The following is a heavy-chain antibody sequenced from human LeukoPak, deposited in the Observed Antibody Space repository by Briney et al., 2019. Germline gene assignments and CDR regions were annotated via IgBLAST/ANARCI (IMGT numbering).Heavy chain of an antibody. V-gene: IGHV1-69*05. J-gene: IGHJ3*02. CDR3: ARKHRRDGYNWGAFDI. D-gene: IGHD5-24*01. CDR2: FIPIFGTA. CDR1: GGTFSSYA. Sequence: ASVKVSCKASGGTFSSYAISWVRQAPGQGLEWMGGFIPIFGTANYAQKFQGRVTITTDESTSTAYMELSSLRSEDTAVYYCARKHRRDGYNWGAFDIWGQGTMVTVSS.